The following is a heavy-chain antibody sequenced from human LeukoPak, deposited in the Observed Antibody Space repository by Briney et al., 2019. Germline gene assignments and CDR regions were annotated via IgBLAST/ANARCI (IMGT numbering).Heavy chain of an antibody. V-gene: IGHV4-61*02. CDR3: ARKPSDLAAAFDI. J-gene: IGHJ3*02. CDR1: GGSISSGSYY. Sequence: SETPSLTCTVSGGSISSGSYYWSWIRQPAGTGLEWIGRIHTSGSTNYNPSLKSRVTISVDTSKNQFSLKLSSVTAADTAVYYCARKPSDLAAAFDIWGQGTMVTVSS. CDR2: IHTSGST. D-gene: IGHD6-25*01.